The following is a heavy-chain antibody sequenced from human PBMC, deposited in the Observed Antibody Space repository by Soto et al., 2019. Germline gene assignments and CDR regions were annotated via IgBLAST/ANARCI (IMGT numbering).Heavy chain of an antibody. V-gene: IGHV3-30*02. CDR2: IWYDGSNK. J-gene: IGHJ5*02. CDR1: GFTFSSYG. D-gene: IGHD4-4*01. CDR3: AKDARGPNYSNYLGWFDP. Sequence: GGSLRLSCAASGFTFSSYGMHWVRQAPGKGLEWVAVIWYDGSNKYYADSVKGRFTISRDNSKNTLYLQMNSLRAEDTAVYYCAKDARGPNYSNYLGWFDPWGQGTLVTVSS.